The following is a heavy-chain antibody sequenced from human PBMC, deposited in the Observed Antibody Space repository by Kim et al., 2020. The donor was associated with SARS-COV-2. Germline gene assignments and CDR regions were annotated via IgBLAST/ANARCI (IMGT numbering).Heavy chain of an antibody. Sequence: SVKVSCKASGGTFSSYAISWVRQAPGQGLEWMGRIIPILGIANYAQKFQGRVTITADKSTSTAYMELSSLRSEDTAVYYCASLTGTTNNWFDPWGQGTLVTVSS. V-gene: IGHV1-69*04. CDR2: IIPILGIA. CDR3: ASLTGTTNNWFDP. CDR1: GGTFSSYA. D-gene: IGHD1-20*01. J-gene: IGHJ5*02.